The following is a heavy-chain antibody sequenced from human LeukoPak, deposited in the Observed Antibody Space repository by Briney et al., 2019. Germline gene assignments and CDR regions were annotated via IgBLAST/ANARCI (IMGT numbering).Heavy chain of an antibody. Sequence: PSETLSLTCTVSGDSISSDYWSWIRQPPGKGLEWIGSIHSSGSTNYNPSLKSRVTISIDTSKIQFSLKVRSVTAADTAAYYCARHYSSGSFGYWGQGTLVTVSS. J-gene: IGHJ4*02. D-gene: IGHD6-19*01. CDR2: IHSSGST. CDR1: GDSISSDY. V-gene: IGHV4-59*08. CDR3: ARHYSSGSFGY.